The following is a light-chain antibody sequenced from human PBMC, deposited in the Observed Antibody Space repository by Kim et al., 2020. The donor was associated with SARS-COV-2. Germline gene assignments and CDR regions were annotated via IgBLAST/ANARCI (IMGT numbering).Light chain of an antibody. CDR2: GAS. J-gene: IGKJ5*01. CDR1: QSVSSN. CDR3: QQYNNWPFT. V-gene: IGKV3-15*01. Sequence: GSPGERAALSCRASQSVSSNLAWYQQKPGQAPRLLIYGASTRATGIPARFSGSGSGTKFTLTISSLQSGDFAVYYCQQYNNWPFTFGQGTRLEIK.